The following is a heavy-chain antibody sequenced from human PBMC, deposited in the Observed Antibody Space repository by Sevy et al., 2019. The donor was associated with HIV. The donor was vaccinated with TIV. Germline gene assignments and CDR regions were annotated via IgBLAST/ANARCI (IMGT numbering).Heavy chain of an antibody. J-gene: IGHJ3*02. Sequence: GGSLRLSCAASGFTFSDFAMIWVRQAPVKGLEWISNISNDGTAMYYPDSVKGRFHISRDKAKNSPYLQMSSLRAEDTAFYYCVRIPTQGGYDIWGQGTMVTVSS. CDR3: VRIPTQGGYDI. V-gene: IGHV3-48*01. D-gene: IGHD3-22*01. CDR1: GFTFSDFA. CDR2: ISNDGTAM.